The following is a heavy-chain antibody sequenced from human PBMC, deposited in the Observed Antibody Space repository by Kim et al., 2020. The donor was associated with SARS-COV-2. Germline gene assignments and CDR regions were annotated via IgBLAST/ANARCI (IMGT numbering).Heavy chain of an antibody. D-gene: IGHD6-19*01. CDR1: GGSFSGYY. CDR2: INHSGST. J-gene: IGHJ4*02. V-gene: IGHV4-34*01. Sequence: SETLSLTCAVYGGSFSGYYWSWIRQPPGKGLEWIGEINHSGSTNYNPSLKSRVTISVDTSKNQFSLKLSSVTAADTAVYYCARGLGKSGWLPLWGQGTLVTVSS. CDR3: ARGLGKSGWLPL.